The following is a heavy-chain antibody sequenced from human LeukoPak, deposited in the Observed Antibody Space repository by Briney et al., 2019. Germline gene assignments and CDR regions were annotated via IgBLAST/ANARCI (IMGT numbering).Heavy chain of an antibody. V-gene: IGHV4-39*07. CDR3: ARDAYYAPYTDV. CDR1: GGSISSSSYY. J-gene: IGHJ6*04. D-gene: IGHD3-10*01. Sequence: PSETLSLTCTVSGGSISSSSYYWGWIRQPPGKGLEWIGSIYHSGSSYYNPSLKSRVTIAVETSKNQFSLKLSSVTAADTAVYYCARDAYYAPYTDVWGKGTTVTVSS. CDR2: IYHSGSS.